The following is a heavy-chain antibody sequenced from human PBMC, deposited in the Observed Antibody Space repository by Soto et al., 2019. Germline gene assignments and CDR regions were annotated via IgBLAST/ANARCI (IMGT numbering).Heavy chain of an antibody. J-gene: IGHJ4*02. CDR2: IYSGGRT. Sequence: EVQLVESGGGLIQPGGSLRLSCAASGFTVRSNYMGWVRQAPGRGLEWVSSIYSGGRTYYADSVEGRFTISRDNSTNTLSLQMNSLRDEDTAVYYCARQQLAYFDDWGQGTLVTVSS. V-gene: IGHV3-53*01. CDR3: ARQQLAYFDD. CDR1: GFTVRSNY. D-gene: IGHD6-13*01.